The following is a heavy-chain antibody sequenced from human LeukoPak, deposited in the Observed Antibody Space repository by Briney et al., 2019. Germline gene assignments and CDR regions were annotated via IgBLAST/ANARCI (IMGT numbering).Heavy chain of an antibody. Sequence: PSETLSLTCTVSGGSISGYYCSWIRQPPREGLGWIGYIYYSGSTTSNPSLKSRVTISVDTSKNQFSLRLSSVTAADTAVYYGAGSGYSYGYDYWGQGTLVTVSS. J-gene: IGHJ4*02. CDR3: AGSGYSYGYDY. CDR2: IYYSGST. CDR1: GGSISGYY. D-gene: IGHD5-18*01. V-gene: IGHV4-59*01.